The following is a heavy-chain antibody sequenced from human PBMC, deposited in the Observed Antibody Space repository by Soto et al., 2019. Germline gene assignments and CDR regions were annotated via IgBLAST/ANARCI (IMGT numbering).Heavy chain of an antibody. CDR2: INPSGGST. CDR1: GYTFTSYY. CDR3: ARSLCSGGSCYQPFDY. J-gene: IGHJ4*02. Sequence: ASVKVSCKASGYTFTSYYMHWVRQAPGQGLEWMGIINPSGGSTSYAQKFQGRVTMTRDTSTSTVYMELSSLRSEDTAVYYFARSLCSGGSCYQPFDYWGQGTLVTDSS. D-gene: IGHD2-15*01. V-gene: IGHV1-46*03.